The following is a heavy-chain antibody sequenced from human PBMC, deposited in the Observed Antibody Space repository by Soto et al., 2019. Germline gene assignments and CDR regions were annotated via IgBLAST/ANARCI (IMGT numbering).Heavy chain of an antibody. Sequence: SETLSLTCTVSGGSISSYYWSWIRQPPGKGLEWIGYIYYSGSTNYNPSLKSRVTISVDTSKNQFSLKLSSVTAADTAVYYCARGDGDVVRGVIDWFDPWGQGTLVTVSS. V-gene: IGHV4-59*01. CDR1: GGSISSYY. CDR3: ARGDGDVVRGVIDWFDP. D-gene: IGHD3-10*01. CDR2: IYYSGST. J-gene: IGHJ5*02.